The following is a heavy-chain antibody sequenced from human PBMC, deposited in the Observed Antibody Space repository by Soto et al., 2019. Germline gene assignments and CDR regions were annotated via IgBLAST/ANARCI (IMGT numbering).Heavy chain of an antibody. V-gene: IGHV1-18*01. Sequence: QVQLVQSGAEVKKPGASVKVSCKASGYTFTNFGISWVRQAPGQGLEWMGWISAYNGNTNYAQNFQGRVTMTTDTATSTAYMAMRRLRSDDRAVYYCARGGTPIDNWGQGPLGTVSS. J-gene: IGHJ4*02. CDR2: ISAYNGNT. D-gene: IGHD1-26*01. CDR1: GYTFTNFG. CDR3: ARGGTPIDN.